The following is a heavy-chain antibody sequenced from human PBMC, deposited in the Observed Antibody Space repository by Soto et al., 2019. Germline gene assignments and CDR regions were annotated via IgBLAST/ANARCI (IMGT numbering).Heavy chain of an antibody. D-gene: IGHD1-7*01. CDR3: AKITGTTLGAYYYGMEV. CDR2: ISGSGGST. J-gene: IGHJ6*02. V-gene: IGHV3-23*01. Sequence: GGSLRLSCAASGFTFSSYAMSWVRQAPGKGLEWVSAISGSGGSTYYADSVKGRFTISRDNSKNTLYLQMNSLRAEDTAVYYCAKITGTTLGAYYYGMEVWGQGTTVTVSS. CDR1: GFTFSSYA.